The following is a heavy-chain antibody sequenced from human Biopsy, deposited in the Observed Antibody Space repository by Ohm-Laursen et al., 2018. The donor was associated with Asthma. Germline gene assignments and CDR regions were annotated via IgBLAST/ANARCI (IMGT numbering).Heavy chain of an antibody. CDR2: MSYDGSIK. V-gene: IGHV3-33*05. Sequence: SLRLSCAASGFTFSSYGMDWVRQAPGKGLEWVALMSYDGSIKDYADSVKGRFTISRDNSMNTLYLHMNSLRVEDTAVYYCTRGLDYSGRSGFDYWGQGTLVTVSS. CDR3: TRGLDYSGRSGFDY. J-gene: IGHJ4*02. CDR1: GFTFSSYG. D-gene: IGHD3-10*01.